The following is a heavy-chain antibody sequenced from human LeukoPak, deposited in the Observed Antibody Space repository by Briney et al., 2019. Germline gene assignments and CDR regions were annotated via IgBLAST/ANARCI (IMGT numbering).Heavy chain of an antibody. CDR2: ISTNGGST. CDR3: AKDIVADY. V-gene: IGHV3-23*01. D-gene: IGHD5-12*01. Sequence: GGSLRLSCAASGFTFSSYAMSSVRQAPGEGLEWVSAISTNGGSTYYADSVKGRFTISRDNSKNTLYLQMNSLRAEDTAVYYCAKDIVADYWGQGTLVTVSS. J-gene: IGHJ4*02. CDR1: GFTFSSYA.